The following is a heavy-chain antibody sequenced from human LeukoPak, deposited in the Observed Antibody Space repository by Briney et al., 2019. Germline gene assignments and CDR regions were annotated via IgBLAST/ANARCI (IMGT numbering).Heavy chain of an antibody. CDR1: GGTFSSYA. D-gene: IGHD2-15*01. V-gene: IGHV1-69*06. CDR3: ARSGWYDSGAFDI. J-gene: IGHJ3*02. CDR2: IIPIFGTA. Sequence: SVKVSCKASGGTFSSYAISWVRQASGQGLEWMGGIIPIFGTANYAQKFQGRVTITADKSTSTAYMELSSLRSEDTAVYYCARSGWYDSGAFDIWGQGTMVTVSS.